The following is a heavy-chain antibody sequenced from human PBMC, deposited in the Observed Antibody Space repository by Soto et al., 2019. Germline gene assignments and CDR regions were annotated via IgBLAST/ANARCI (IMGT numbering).Heavy chain of an antibody. D-gene: IGHD3-22*01. CDR2: IKQDGSEK. Sequence: GGSLRLSCAASRFTFSSYWMSWVRQAPGKGLEWVANIKQDGSEKYYVDSVKGRFTISRDNAKNSLYLQMNSLRAEDTAVYYCVREPDYFHRSGYYSTHFDYWGQGTLVTVSS. J-gene: IGHJ4*02. CDR3: VREPDYFHRSGYYSTHFDY. CDR1: RFTFSSYW. V-gene: IGHV3-7*01.